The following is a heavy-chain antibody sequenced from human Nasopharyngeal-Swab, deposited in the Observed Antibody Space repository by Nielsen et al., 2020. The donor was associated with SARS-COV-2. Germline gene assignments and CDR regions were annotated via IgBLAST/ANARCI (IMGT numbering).Heavy chain of an antibody. Sequence: VRQMPGKGLEWISYISDDNTIFYADSVKGRFTISRDNAKNSLYLHMNSLRDEDTALYYCARDSELLTNYYGLDYWGQGTLVTVS. J-gene: IGHJ4*02. V-gene: IGHV3-69-1*02. CDR3: ARDSELLTNYYGLDY. D-gene: IGHD3-9*01. CDR2: ISDDNTI.